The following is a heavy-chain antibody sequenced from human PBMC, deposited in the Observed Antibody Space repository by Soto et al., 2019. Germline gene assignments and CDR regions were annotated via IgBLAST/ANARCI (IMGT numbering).Heavy chain of an antibody. D-gene: IGHD2-2*01. CDR1: GVTFSNYT. J-gene: IGHJ6*02. CDR2: IIPGFGTT. CDR3: ARSSPYIVVRKPTGNQDYYGMDV. V-gene: IGHV1-69*01. Sequence: QVQLVQSGAEVKKPGSSVKVFCKASGVTFSNYTISWVRQAPGQGLEWMGGIIPGFGTTDYEQKFQGRVTITADGSTSTAYMKLSSLRSADTAVYYCARSSPYIVVRKPTGNQDYYGMDVWGQGTTVTVSS.